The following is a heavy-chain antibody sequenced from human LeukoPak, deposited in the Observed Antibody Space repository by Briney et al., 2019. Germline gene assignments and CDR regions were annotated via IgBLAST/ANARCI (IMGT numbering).Heavy chain of an antibody. CDR2: IIPIFGTA. V-gene: IGHV1-69*13. Sequence: VASVKVSCKASGGTFSSYAISWVRQAPGQGLEWMGGIIPIFGTANYAQKFQGRVTITADEFTSTAYMELSSLRSEDTAVYYCARGELPYYYDSSGYYALNYWGQGTLVTVSS. J-gene: IGHJ4*02. CDR3: ARGELPYYYDSSGYYALNY. D-gene: IGHD3-22*01. CDR1: GGTFSSYA.